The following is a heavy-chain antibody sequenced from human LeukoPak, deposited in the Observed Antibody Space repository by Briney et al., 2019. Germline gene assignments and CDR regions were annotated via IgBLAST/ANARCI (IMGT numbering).Heavy chain of an antibody. CDR3: AKDYEAYCGGDCYSFFDY. V-gene: IGHV3-30*18. J-gene: IGHJ4*02. CDR1: GFTFGTYG. D-gene: IGHD2-21*02. CDR2: ISYDGSKK. Sequence: PGGSLRLSCAASGFTFGTYGMHWVRQAPGKGLEWVAVISYDGSKKYYADSVKGRFTISRDNSKNTVNLQMNSLRPEDTAVYYCAKDYEAYCGGDCYSFFDYWGQGTLVTVSS.